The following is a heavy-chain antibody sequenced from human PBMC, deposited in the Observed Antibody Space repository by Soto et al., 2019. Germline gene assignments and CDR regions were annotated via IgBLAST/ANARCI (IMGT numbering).Heavy chain of an antibody. D-gene: IGHD1-1*01. Sequence: DVQLVESGGGLVQPGGSLRLSCAASGFTLSDHCMDWVRQAPGKGLEWVGRTRNKADSYTTEYAASVKGRFDISRDDSENSLYLLMNSLRTEDTAVYYCSRTTGNNRSDYWGQGTLVTVSS. CDR1: GFTLSDHC. CDR3: SRTTGNNRSDY. CDR2: TRNKADSYTT. J-gene: IGHJ4*02. V-gene: IGHV3-72*01.